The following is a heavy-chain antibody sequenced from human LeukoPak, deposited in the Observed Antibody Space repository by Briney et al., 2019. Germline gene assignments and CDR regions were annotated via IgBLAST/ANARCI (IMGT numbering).Heavy chain of an antibody. J-gene: IGHJ6*03. CDR1: GFTFSSYW. CDR3: ARERGGTYYYYYMDV. V-gene: IGHV3-7*01. CDR2: IKQDGSEK. D-gene: IGHD1-14*01. Sequence: GGSLRLSCAASGFTFSSYWMSWVRQAPGKGLEWVANIKQDGSEKYYVDSVKGRFTVSRDNAKNSLYLQMNSLRAEDTAVYYCARERGGTYYYYYMDVWGKGTTVTVSS.